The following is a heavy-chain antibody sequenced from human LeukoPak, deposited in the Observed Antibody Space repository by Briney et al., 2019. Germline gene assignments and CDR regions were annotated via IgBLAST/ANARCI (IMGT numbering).Heavy chain of an antibody. Sequence: SGGSLRLSCAASGFTFSSYAMSWVRQAPGEGLEWVSAIGGSGGSTYYADSVKGRFTISRDNSKNTLYLQMGSLRAEDMAVYYCARFHYYFDYWGQGTLVTVSS. CDR3: ARFHYYFDY. J-gene: IGHJ4*02. V-gene: IGHV3-23*01. CDR2: IGGSGGST. D-gene: IGHD3-3*01. CDR1: GFTFSSYA.